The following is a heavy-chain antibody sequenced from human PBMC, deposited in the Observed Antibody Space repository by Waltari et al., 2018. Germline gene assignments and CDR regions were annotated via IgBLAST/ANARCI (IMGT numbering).Heavy chain of an antibody. D-gene: IGHD3-16*02. CDR1: GYTFTSYD. CDR2: MNPNSGNT. Sequence: QVQLVQSGAEVKKPGASVKVSCKASGYTFTSYDINWVRQATGQGLGWMGWMNPNSGNTGYAQKFQGRVTMTRNTSISTAYMELSSLRSEDTAVYYCARVLFYDYVWGSYRPDAFDIWGQGTMVTVSS. CDR3: ARVLFYDYVWGSYRPDAFDI. V-gene: IGHV1-8*01. J-gene: IGHJ3*02.